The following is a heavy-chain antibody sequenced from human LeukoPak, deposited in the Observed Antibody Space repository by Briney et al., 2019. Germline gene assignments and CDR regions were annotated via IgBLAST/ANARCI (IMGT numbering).Heavy chain of an antibody. Sequence: ASVKVSCKASGYTFTDYYVYWVRQAPGQGLEWMGWTNPKNGGTRYAQKFQGWVTVSRDTSISTAHMELSTLKSDDTAVYYCARGRGVTTAGTSWFDPWGQGTLVIVSS. CDR3: ARGRGVTTAGTSWFDP. CDR2: TNPKNGGT. V-gene: IGHV1-2*04. J-gene: IGHJ5*02. CDR1: GYTFTDYY. D-gene: IGHD6-13*01.